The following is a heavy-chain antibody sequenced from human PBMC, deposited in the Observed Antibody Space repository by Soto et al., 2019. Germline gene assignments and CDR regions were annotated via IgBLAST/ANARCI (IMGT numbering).Heavy chain of an antibody. CDR3: AKSGDYAVTTHFDY. V-gene: IGHV3-30*18. D-gene: IGHD4-17*01. J-gene: IGHJ4*02. Sequence: GGSLRLSCAASGFTFSSYGMHWVRQAPGKGLEWVAVISYDGSNKYYADSVKGRFTISRDNSKNTLYLQMDSLRAEDTAVYYRAKSGDYAVTTHFDYWGQGTLVTVSS. CDR1: GFTFSSYG. CDR2: ISYDGSNK.